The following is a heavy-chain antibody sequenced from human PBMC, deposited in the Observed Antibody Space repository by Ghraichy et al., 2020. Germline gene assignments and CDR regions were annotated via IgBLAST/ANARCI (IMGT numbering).Heavy chain of an antibody. V-gene: IGHV3-21*01. D-gene: IGHD3-3*01. Sequence: GGSLRLSCAASGFTFSSYSMNWVRQAPGKGLEWVSSISSSSSYIYYADSVKGRFTISRDNAKNSLYLQMNSLRAEDTAVYYCARVRSATSDFWSGYWFRENSSSNDYWGQGTLVTVSS. CDR2: ISSSSSYI. CDR1: GFTFSSYS. J-gene: IGHJ4*02. CDR3: ARVRSATSDFWSGYWFRENSSSNDY.